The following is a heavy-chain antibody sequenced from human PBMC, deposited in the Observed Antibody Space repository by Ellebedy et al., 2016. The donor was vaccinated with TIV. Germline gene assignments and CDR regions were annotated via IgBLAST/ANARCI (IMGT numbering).Heavy chain of an antibody. J-gene: IGHJ6*02. D-gene: IGHD2-15*01. CDR2: INPNSGGT. CDR1: GYTFTGYY. CDR3: AREGHCSGGSCYGMDV. Sequence: ASVKVSCXASGYTFTGYYMHWVRQAPGQGLEWMGWINPNSGGTNYAQKFQGWVTMTRDTSISTAYMELSRLRSDDTAVYYCAREGHCSGGSCYGMDVWGQGTTVTVSS. V-gene: IGHV1-2*04.